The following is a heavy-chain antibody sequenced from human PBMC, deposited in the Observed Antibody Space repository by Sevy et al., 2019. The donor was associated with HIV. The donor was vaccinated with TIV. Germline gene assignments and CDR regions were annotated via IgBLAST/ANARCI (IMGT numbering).Heavy chain of an antibody. V-gene: IGHV3-23*01. CDR3: AKDRVTVFAVVVTFDA. D-gene: IGHD3-3*01. CDR2: ISGRGYAT. Sequence: GGSLRLSCAASGFTFDSYAMHWVRQVAGKGLEWVSTISGRGYATYYADSVKGRFIISRETSRNTLYLQMNSLRVEDSAVYFCAKDRVTVFAVVVTFDASGQGTLVTVSS. J-gene: IGHJ4*02. CDR1: GFTFDSYA.